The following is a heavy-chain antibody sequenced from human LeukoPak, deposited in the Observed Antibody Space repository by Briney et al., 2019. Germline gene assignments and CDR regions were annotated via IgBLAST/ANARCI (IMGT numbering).Heavy chain of an antibody. CDR1: GYTFTSYD. CDR3: ARGRDVLRSLEWLNWFDP. J-gene: IGHJ5*02. D-gene: IGHD3-3*01. V-gene: IGHV1-8*03. Sequence: ASVKVSCKASGYTFTSYDINWVRQATGQGLEWMGWMNPNSGNTGYAQKFQGRVTITRNTSISTAYMELSSLRSEDTAVYYCARGRDVLRSLEWLNWFDPWGQGTLVTVSS. CDR2: MNPNSGNT.